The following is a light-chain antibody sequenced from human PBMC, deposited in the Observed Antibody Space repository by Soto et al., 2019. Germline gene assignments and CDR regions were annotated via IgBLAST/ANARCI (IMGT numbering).Light chain of an antibody. CDR3: QHRNDWPLT. CDR2: DAS. CDR1: QTIRTY. J-gene: IGKJ4*01. Sequence: ENLLTQSPATPSFSPGGKATLSFRASQTIRTYLAWYQQRPGQAPRLLIYDASNRATDIPARFSGSGSGTDFTLTISSLEPEDFAVYYCQHRNDWPLTFGGGTKVDIK. V-gene: IGKV3-11*01.